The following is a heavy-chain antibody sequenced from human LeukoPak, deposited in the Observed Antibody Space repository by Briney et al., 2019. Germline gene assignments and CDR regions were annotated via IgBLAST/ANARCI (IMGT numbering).Heavy chain of an antibody. D-gene: IGHD3-3*01. CDR1: GFTFSSYA. V-gene: IGHV3-23*01. CDR2: ISGSGGST. J-gene: IGHJ4*02. CDR3: AKAVEWGSTIHYFDY. Sequence: GGSLRLSCAASGFTFSSYAMSWVRQAPGKGLEWVSAISGSGGSTYYADSVKGRFTISRDNSKNTLYLQMNSLRAEDTAVYYCAKAVEWGSTIHYFDYWGLGTLVTVSS.